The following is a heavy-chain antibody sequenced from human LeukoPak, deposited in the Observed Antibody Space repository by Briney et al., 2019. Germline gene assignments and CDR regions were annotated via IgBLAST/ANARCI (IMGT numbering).Heavy chain of an antibody. D-gene: IGHD3-22*01. CDR2: IYYSGST. CDR3: ARGVSYYDSSGYYNEYFQH. CDR1: GGSISSYY. Sequence: SETLSLTCTVSGGSISSYYWSWIRQPPGKGLECIGYIYYSGSTHYNPSLKSRGTISVDTSKNQFSLKLTSVTAADTAVYYCARGVSYYDSSGYYNEYFQHWGQGTLVTVSS. J-gene: IGHJ1*01. V-gene: IGHV4-59*08.